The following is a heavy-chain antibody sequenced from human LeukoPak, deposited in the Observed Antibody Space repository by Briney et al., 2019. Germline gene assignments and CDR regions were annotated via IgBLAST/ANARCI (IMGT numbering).Heavy chain of an antibody. CDR2: ISAYNGNT. Sequence: ASANVSCKASGYTFTIYGISWVRQAPGQGLEWMGWISAYNGNTNYAQKLQGRVTMTTDTSTSTAYMELRSLRSDDTAVYYCARDYGYSSPTGDYFDYWGQGTLVTVSS. CDR1: GYTFTIYG. V-gene: IGHV1-18*01. CDR3: ARDYGYSSPTGDYFDY. J-gene: IGHJ4*02. D-gene: IGHD6-19*01.